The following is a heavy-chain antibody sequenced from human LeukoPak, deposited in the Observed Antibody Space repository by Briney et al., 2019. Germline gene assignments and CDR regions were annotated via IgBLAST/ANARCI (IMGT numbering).Heavy chain of an antibody. V-gene: IGHV3-23*01. CDR1: GFTFGDYV. CDR3: AKVKFGSGYQLNAAFDV. CDR2: ISGNGVIT. Sequence: GGSLRLSCAASGFTFGDYVMTWVRQAPGKGLEWVSSISGNGVITYHADSVKGRFTNSKDNSKNTLYMEMNSLRAEDTALYYCAKVKFGSGYQLNAAFDVWGQGTMVTVSS. J-gene: IGHJ3*01. D-gene: IGHD5-12*01.